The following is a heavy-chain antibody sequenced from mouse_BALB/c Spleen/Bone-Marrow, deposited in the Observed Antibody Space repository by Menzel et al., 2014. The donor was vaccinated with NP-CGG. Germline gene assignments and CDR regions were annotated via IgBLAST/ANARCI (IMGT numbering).Heavy chain of an antibody. V-gene: IGHV2-9*02. CDR2: IWAGGST. D-gene: IGHD4-1*01. CDR3: ARDPRTGTGAMDY. CDR1: GFSLTSYG. J-gene: IGHJ4*01. Sequence: QVQLQQPGPGLVAPSQSLSITCTVSGFSLTSYGVNWVRQPPGKGLEWLGVIWAGGSTNYNLALMSRLSISKDNSKSQVFLKMNSLRTDDTAMYYCARDPRTGTGAMDYWGQGTSVTVSS.